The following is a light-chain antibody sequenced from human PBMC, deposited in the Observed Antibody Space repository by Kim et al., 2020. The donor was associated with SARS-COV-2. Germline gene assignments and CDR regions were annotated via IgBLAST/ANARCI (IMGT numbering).Light chain of an antibody. CDR2: QDS. CDR1: KLGDKY. CDR3: QAWDSSTFYV. V-gene: IGLV3-1*01. Sequence: VSPGQTASITCSGDKLGDKYACWYQQKPGQSPVLVIYQDSKRPSGIPERFSGSNSGNTATLTISGTQAMDEADYYCQAWDSSTFYVFGAGTKVTVL. J-gene: IGLJ1*01.